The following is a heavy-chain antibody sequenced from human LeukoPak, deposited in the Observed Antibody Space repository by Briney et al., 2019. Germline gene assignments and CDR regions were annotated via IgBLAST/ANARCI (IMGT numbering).Heavy chain of an antibody. J-gene: IGHJ3*02. CDR2: IKTETAGGAT. CDR1: GFTFDSYS. V-gene: IGHV3-15*01. Sequence: GGSLRLSCAASGFTFDSYSMYWVRQAPGKGLEWVGRIKTETAGGATDYAALVKGRFAISRDDSKNTVYLQMNSLKSEDSAVYYCTTNDAFDIWGQGTMVTVSS. CDR3: TTNDAFDI.